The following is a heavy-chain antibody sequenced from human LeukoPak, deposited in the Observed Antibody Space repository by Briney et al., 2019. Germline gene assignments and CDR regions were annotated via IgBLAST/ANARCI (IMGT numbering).Heavy chain of an antibody. CDR1: GFTFSSYA. D-gene: IGHD6-13*01. CDR2: IWFDGTEK. V-gene: IGHV3-33*08. CDR3: ARAQPTSSWTGFNV. Sequence: GGSLRLSCAASGFTFSSYAMSWVRQAPGKGLEWVAIIWFDGTEKYYADSVKGRFTISRDNSKDALYLQMDSLGAEDTAFYYCARAQPTSSWTGFNVWGQGTMVTVSS. J-gene: IGHJ3*01.